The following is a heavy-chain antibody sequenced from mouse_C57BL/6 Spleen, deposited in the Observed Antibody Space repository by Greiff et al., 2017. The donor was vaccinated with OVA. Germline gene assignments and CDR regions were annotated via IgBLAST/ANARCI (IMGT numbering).Heavy chain of an antibody. J-gene: IGHJ3*01. CDR1: GYTFTSYW. CDR3: ARQLGPAWFAD. D-gene: IGHD4-1*02. CDR2: IYPSDSET. V-gene: IGHV1-61*01. Sequence: QVQLQQPGAELVRPGSSVKLSCKASGYTFTSYWMDWVKQRPGQGLEWIGNIYPSDSETHYNHKFKDKATLTVDKSSSTASMQLSSLASEDSAVYYWARQLGPAWFADWGKGTLVTVSA.